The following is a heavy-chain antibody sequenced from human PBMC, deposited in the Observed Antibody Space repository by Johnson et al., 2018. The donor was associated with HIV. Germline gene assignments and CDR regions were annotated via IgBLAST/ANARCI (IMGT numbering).Heavy chain of an antibody. D-gene: IGHD6-19*01. CDR2: ISWNSGSI. V-gene: IGHV3-9*01. Sequence: VESGGDLVQPGGSLRLSCAASGFTFDDYAMPWVRQAPGKGLEWVSGISWNSGSIGYADSVKGRFNISRDNSKNSLYLQMNSLRAGDTAVYYCARGNKGYSSGWDAFDIWGQGTMVTVSS. CDR3: ARGNKGYSSGWDAFDI. CDR1: GFTFDDYA. J-gene: IGHJ3*02.